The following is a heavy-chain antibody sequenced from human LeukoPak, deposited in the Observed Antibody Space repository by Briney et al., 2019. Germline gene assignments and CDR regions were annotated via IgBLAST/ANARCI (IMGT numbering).Heavy chain of an antibody. CDR3: ARQPGYSSGWTPTYYYYGMDV. CDR2: IHYGGSA. CDR1: GGSISSSSYY. V-gene: IGHV4-39*01. J-gene: IGHJ6*02. Sequence: SETLSLTCTVSGGSISSSSYYWGWIRRPPGRGLEWIASIHYGGSAYYNPSLRSRVTISVDTSKNQLSLKLSSATAADTAVYYCARQPGYSSGWTPTYYYYGMDVWGQGTTVTVSS. D-gene: IGHD6-19*01.